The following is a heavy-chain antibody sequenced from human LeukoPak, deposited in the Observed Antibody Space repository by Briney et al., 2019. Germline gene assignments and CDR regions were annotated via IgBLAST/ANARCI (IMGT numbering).Heavy chain of an antibody. V-gene: IGHV1-24*01. Sequence: ASVKVSCKVSGYTLTELSMHWVRQAPGKGLEWMGGFDPEDGETIYAQKFQGRVTMTEDTSTDTAYTELSSLRSEDTAVYYCATDEVVVAANDAAFDIWGQGTMVTVSS. CDR3: ATDEVVVAANDAAFDI. J-gene: IGHJ3*02. CDR1: GYTLTELS. CDR2: FDPEDGET. D-gene: IGHD2-15*01.